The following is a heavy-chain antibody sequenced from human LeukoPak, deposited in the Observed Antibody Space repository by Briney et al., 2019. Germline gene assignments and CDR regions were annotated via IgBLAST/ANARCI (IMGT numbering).Heavy chain of an antibody. Sequence: SETLSLTCTVSGGSVSSSSYYWGWIRQPPGKGLEWIGSIYYSGSTYYNPSLKSRVTISVDTSKNQFSLKLSSVTAADTAVYYCAGGLLTVYFDYGAREPRVTVP. V-gene: IGHV4-39*07. CDR2: IYYSGST. D-gene: IGHD1-26*01. J-gene: IGHJ4*02. CDR3: AGGLLTVYFDY. CDR1: GGSVSSSSYY.